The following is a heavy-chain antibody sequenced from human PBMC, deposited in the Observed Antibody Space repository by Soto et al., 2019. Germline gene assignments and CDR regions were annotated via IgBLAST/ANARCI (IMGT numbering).Heavy chain of an antibody. J-gene: IGHJ4*02. CDR1: GFTFSSYA. CDR3: AKAQIPSLLWFGELLEYFDY. CDR2: ISGGGGST. Sequence: PGGSLRLSCAASGFTFSSYAMSWVRQAPGKGLEWVSAISGGGGSTYYADSVKGRFTISRDNSKNTLYLQMNSLRAEDTAVYYCAKAQIPSLLWFGELLEYFDYWGQGTLVTVSS. V-gene: IGHV3-23*01. D-gene: IGHD3-10*01.